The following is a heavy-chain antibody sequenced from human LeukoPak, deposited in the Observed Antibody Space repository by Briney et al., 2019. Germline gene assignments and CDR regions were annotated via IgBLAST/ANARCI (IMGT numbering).Heavy chain of an antibody. J-gene: IGHJ6*02. V-gene: IGHV4-59*01. D-gene: IGHD3-22*01. CDR3: ARADSSYYYGMDV. CDR1: GDSISSYY. CDR2: IYYSGST. Sequence: SETLSLTCTVSGDSISSYYWSWIRQPAGRGLEWIGYIYYSGSTNYNPSLKSRVTISVDTSKNQFSLKLSSVTAADTAVYYCARADSSYYYGMDVWGQGTTVTVSS.